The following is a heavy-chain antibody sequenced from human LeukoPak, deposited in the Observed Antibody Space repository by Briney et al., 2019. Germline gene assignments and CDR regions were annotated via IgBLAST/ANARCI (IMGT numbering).Heavy chain of an antibody. V-gene: IGHV4-61*05. CDR1: GGSISSSSYY. CDR3: ARRTGSYYYNAMDV. CDR2: IYYTGNT. D-gene: IGHD1-14*01. Sequence: SETLSLTCTVSGGSISSSSYYWGWIRQPPGKGLEWIGYIYYTGNTNYNPSLKSRVTISVDTSKNQFSLKLSSVTAADTAVYYCARRTGSYYYNAMDVWGQGTTVTVSS. J-gene: IGHJ6*02.